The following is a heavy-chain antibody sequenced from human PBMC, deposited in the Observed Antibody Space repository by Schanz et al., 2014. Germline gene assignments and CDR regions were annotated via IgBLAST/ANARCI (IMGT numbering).Heavy chain of an antibody. CDR3: ARDRLECGAECYSVEVFEI. Sequence: QVQLVQSGAEVKKPGSSVKVSCKASGGTFSTYTISWVRQAPGQGLEWMGRIIPILGIANYAQKFQGRVTITADTSTTTAYMELSGLRSEDTAVYYCARDRLECGAECYSVEVFEIWGQGTLXIVSS. D-gene: IGHD2-21*01. CDR2: IIPILGIA. CDR1: GGTFSTYT. V-gene: IGHV1-69*08. J-gene: IGHJ4*02.